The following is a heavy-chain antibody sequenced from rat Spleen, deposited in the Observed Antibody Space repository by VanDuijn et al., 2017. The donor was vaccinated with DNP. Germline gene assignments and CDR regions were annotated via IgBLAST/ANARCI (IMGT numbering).Heavy chain of an antibody. CDR3: VRPDYYFGSYPFF. CDR2: ITYDGGNT. V-gene: IGHV5-22*01. CDR1: GFTFSDYY. D-gene: IGHD1-12*02. Sequence: EVQLVESGGGLVQPGRSLKLSCAASGFTFSDYYMAWVRQAPTKGLEWVAYITYDGGNTYYRDSVKGRFTISRDNAKSTLYLQMNSLRSEDMATYYCVRPDYYFGSYPFFWGPGTMVTVSS. J-gene: IGHJ1*01.